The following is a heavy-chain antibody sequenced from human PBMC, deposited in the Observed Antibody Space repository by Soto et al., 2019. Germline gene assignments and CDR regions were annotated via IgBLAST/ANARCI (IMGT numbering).Heavy chain of an antibody. CDR1: GFTFSGHA. V-gene: IGHV3-33*01. CDR3: ARDGQPLAPYALDV. J-gene: IGHJ6*02. D-gene: IGHD6-13*01. CDR2: IWYDGSNK. Sequence: QVQVVESGGGVVQPGRSLRLSCTVSGFTFSGHAMHWVRQAPGKGLEWVAQIWYDGSNKYYADSVKGRFTISRDNSKNTLYVQMDSLRVDDTAVYYGARDGQPLAPYALDVWGQGTSVTVSS.